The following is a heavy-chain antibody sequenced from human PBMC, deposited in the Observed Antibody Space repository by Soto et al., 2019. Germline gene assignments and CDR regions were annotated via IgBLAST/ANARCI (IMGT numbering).Heavy chain of an antibody. Sequence: EVQLVESGGGLVKPGGSLRLSCAASSFTFSSYSMNWVRQAPGKGLEWVSSTSGSGTYIYYADSVKGRFTISRDNAQNLMYLQMNSLRAGDTAVYYCARGSTVTNKHYYSYYGMDVWGQGTTVTVSS. CDR1: SFTFSSYS. D-gene: IGHD4-17*01. J-gene: IGHJ6*02. V-gene: IGHV3-21*01. CDR3: ARGSTVTNKHYYSYYGMDV. CDR2: TSGSGTYI.